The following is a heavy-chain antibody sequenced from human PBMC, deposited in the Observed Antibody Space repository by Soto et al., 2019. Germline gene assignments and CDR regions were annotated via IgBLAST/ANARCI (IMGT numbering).Heavy chain of an antibody. J-gene: IGHJ4*02. V-gene: IGHV4-30-4*01. CDR3: ARVLYGDYSLYYFDY. D-gene: IGHD4-17*01. CDR1: DGSITSGDYY. CDR2: IYYTGST. Sequence: QVQLQESGPGLVKPSQTLSLTCTVSDGSITSGDYYWSWIRQPPGKGLEWIGYIYYTGSTSYNPSLKSRVTISLDTSKDQFSLKLSSVTAADTAVYYCARVLYGDYSLYYFDYWGQGTLVTVSS.